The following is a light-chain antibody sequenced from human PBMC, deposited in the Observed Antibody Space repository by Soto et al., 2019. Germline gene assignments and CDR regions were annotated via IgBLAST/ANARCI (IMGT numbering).Light chain of an antibody. Sequence: EIVLTQSPRTLSLSPGDRATLSCRASQSVSSSYLAWYQQIPGQTPSLLIYGASSRATGIPDRFSGSGSGTDFTLTISSLEAEDFAMYYCQQYGSSPPTFGQGTKVDIK. CDR3: QQYGSSPPT. J-gene: IGKJ1*01. CDR1: QSVSSSY. V-gene: IGKV3-20*01. CDR2: GAS.